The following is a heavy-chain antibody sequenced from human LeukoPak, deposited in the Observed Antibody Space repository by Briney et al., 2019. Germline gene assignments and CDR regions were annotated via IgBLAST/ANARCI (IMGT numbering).Heavy chain of an antibody. D-gene: IGHD6-19*01. Sequence: PSETLSLTCAVYGGSFSDYYWTWIRQPPGKGLEWIGEINHRGSTHYNPSLKSRVTISVDTSKKQFSLKLTSVTAADTAVYYCATYSTGFDIWGQGTVVTVSS. CDR2: INHRGST. CDR3: ATYSTGFDI. V-gene: IGHV4-34*01. CDR1: GGSFSDYY. J-gene: IGHJ3*02.